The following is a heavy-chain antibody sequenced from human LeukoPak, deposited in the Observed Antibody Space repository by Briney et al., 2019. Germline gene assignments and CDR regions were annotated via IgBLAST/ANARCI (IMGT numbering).Heavy chain of an antibody. CDR3: ARVTHRSSWYGRGVIDY. V-gene: IGHV4-4*07. J-gene: IGHJ4*02. CDR1: GGSMSSYY. D-gene: IGHD6-13*01. CDR2: IYTSGST. Sequence: PSETLSLTCTVSGGSMSSYYWSWIRQPAGKGLEWIGRIYTSGSTNYNPSLKSRVTISVDKSKNQFSLKLSSVTAADTAVYYCARVTHRSSWYGRGVIDYWGQGTLVTVSS.